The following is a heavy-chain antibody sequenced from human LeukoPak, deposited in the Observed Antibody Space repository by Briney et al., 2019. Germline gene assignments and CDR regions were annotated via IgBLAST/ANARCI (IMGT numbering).Heavy chain of an antibody. CDR1: GYTFTSYG. J-gene: IGHJ4*02. Sequence: ASVKVSCKASGYTFTSYGISWVRQAPGQGLEWMGWISAYNGNTNYAQKLQGRVTMTTDTSTSTAYMELRSLRSDDTAVYYCARDDRYYDFWSGYPYYFDYWGQGTLVTVSS. CDR2: ISAYNGNT. V-gene: IGHV1-18*01. CDR3: ARDDRYYDFWSGYPYYFDY. D-gene: IGHD3-3*01.